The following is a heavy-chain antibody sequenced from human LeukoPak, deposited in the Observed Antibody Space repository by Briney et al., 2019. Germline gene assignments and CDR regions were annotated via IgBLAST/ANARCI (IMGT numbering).Heavy chain of an antibody. D-gene: IGHD4-17*01. CDR2: ISSSSSYI. V-gene: IGHV3-21*01. CDR1: GFTFSSYS. CDR3: ARESGYGDYWFGMDV. J-gene: IGHJ6*02. Sequence: PGGSLRLSCAASGFTFSSYSMNWVRQAPGKGLEWVPSISSSSSYIYYADSVKGRFTISRDNAKNSLYLQMNSLRAEDTAVYYCARESGYGDYWFGMDVWGQGTTVTVSS.